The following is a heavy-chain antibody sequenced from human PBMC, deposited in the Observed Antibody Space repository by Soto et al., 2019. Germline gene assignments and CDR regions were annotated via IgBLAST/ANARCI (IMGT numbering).Heavy chain of an antibody. CDR2: IYYSGST. J-gene: IGHJ4*02. D-gene: IGHD6-19*01. V-gene: IGHV4-31*03. CDR1: GGSISSGGYY. CDR3: ARGQPEEQWPPRGYFDY. Sequence: SETLSLTCTVSGGSISSGGYYWSWIRQHPGKGLEWIGYIYYSGSTYYNPSLKSRVTISVDTSKNQFSLKLSSVTAADTAVYYCARGQPEEQWPPRGYFDYWGQGTLVTVSS.